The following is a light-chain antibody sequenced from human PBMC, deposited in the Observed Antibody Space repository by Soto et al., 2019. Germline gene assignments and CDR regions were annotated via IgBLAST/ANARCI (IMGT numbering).Light chain of an antibody. V-gene: IGKV1-39*01. CDR1: QTISTY. Sequence: DIQMTQSPSPLSASVGDRVTITCRASQTISTYLNWYQQKPGKPPKLLIYDASRLQSGVPSRFSGRGSGTDFTLTISSLQPEDFASYYCQQSYSTPHTFGQGTRLEIK. CDR3: QQSYSTPHT. CDR2: DAS. J-gene: IGKJ5*01.